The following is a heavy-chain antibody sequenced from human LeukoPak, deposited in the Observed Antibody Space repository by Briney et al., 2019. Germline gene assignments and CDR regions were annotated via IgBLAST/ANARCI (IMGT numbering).Heavy chain of an antibody. D-gene: IGHD2-8*01. CDR1: GYSFTTYW. Sequence: GESLKISCKGSGYSFTTYWIGWVRQMPGKGLEWMGIIYPGDSDTRYSPSFQGQVTISADKSISTAFLQWSSLKASDTAMYYCARGTGVRYCTNGICYTSDYWGQGTLVTVSS. CDR2: IYPGDSDT. J-gene: IGHJ4*02. V-gene: IGHV5-51*01. CDR3: ARGTGVRYCTNGICYTSDY.